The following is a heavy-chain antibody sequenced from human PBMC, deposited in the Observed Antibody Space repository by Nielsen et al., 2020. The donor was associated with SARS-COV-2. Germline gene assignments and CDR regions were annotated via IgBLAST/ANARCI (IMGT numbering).Heavy chain of an antibody. CDR2: IYYSGST. CDR3: ARVPGQWLAHFDY. D-gene: IGHD6-19*01. Sequence: SETLSLTCPVSGGSVSSGSYYWSWIRQPPGKGLEWIGYIYYSGSTNYNPSLKSRVTISVDTSKNQFSLKLSSVTAADTAVYYCARVPGQWLAHFDYWGQGTLVTVAS. J-gene: IGHJ4*02. CDR1: GGSVSSGSYY. V-gene: IGHV4-61*01.